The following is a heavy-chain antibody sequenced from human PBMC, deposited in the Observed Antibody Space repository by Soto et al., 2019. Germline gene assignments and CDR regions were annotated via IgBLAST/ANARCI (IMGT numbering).Heavy chain of an antibody. CDR1: GYTFTTYP. V-gene: IGHV1-3*01. CDR2: IDAGNGDT. D-gene: IGHD3-16*01. CDR3: ATLHGGYVGPDY. Sequence: QVQLVQSGAEVKKPGASVKVSCKASGYTFTTYPIYWVRQAPGQGLEWMGWIDAGNGDTKYSQKFQGRVTITRDTSASTAYMEINNLRSEDTAVYYCATLHGGYVGPDYWGQGTLVTVSS. J-gene: IGHJ4*02.